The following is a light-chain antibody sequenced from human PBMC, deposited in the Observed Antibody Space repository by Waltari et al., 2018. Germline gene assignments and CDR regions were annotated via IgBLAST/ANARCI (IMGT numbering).Light chain of an antibody. J-gene: IGLJ3*02. CDR2: ANG. CDR3: GTWDSGLRAVV. CDR1: SSNIGNNY. Sequence: QSVLTQPPSVSAAPGQKVTISCSGYSSNIGNNYVSWYQQLPGTAPKLLIYANGGRPSGIPARFSGSKAGTAATLDITGLQTGDEADYFCGTWDSGLRAVVFGGGTKLTVL. V-gene: IGLV1-51*01.